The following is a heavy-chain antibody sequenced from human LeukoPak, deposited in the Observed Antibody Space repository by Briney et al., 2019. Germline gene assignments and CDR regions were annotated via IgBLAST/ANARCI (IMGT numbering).Heavy chain of an antibody. CDR1: GGSISSSNYY. V-gene: IGHV4-39*07. Sequence: SETLSLTCTVSGGSISSSNYYWGWIRQPPGKGLEWIGVIYYSGNTYYTPSLKSRVTMSIDTSKNQFSLRLSSVTAADTALYYCARGLPKHDYGDYGGTWFNPWGQGTLVTVSS. CDR3: ARGLPKHDYGDYGGTWFNP. J-gene: IGHJ5*02. CDR2: IYYSGNT. D-gene: IGHD4-17*01.